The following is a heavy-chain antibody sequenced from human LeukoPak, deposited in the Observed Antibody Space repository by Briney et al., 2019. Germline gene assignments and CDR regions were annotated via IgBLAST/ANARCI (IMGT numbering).Heavy chain of an antibody. Sequence: GGSLRLSCAASGFTFSSYGMHWVRQAPGKGLEWVAVISYDGSNKYYADSVKGRFTISRDNSKNTLYLQMNSLRAEDTAVYYCARFGHNWNENWFDPWGQGTLVTVSS. D-gene: IGHD1-20*01. CDR2: ISYDGSNK. CDR1: GFTFSSYG. V-gene: IGHV3-30*03. J-gene: IGHJ5*02. CDR3: ARFGHNWNENWFDP.